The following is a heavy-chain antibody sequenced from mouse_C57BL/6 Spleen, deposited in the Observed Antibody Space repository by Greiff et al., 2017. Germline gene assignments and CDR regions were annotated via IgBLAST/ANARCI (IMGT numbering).Heavy chain of an antibody. Sequence: QVQLQQPGAELVKPGASVKLSCKASGYTFTSYWMHWVKQRPGQGLEWIGMINPNSGSTNYNEKFKSKATLTVDKSSSTAYMQLSSLTSEDAAVYYCSYYYGSSLAWFAYWGQGTLVTVSA. CDR1: GYTFTSYW. J-gene: IGHJ3*01. D-gene: IGHD1-1*01. V-gene: IGHV1-64*01. CDR3: SYYYGSSLAWFAY. CDR2: INPNSGST.